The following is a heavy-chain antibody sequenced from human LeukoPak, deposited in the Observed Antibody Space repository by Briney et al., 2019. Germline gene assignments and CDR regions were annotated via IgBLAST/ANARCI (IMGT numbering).Heavy chain of an antibody. J-gene: IGHJ4*02. CDR3: ALTYYYDRSRTFDY. D-gene: IGHD3-22*01. V-gene: IGHV3-23*01. CDR1: GFTLSNYW. Sequence: GGSLRLSCAASGFTLSNYWMSWVRQAPGKGLEWVSAISGSGGSTYYADSVKGRFTISRDNSKNTLYLQMNSLRAEDTAVYYCALTYYYDRSRTFDYWGQGTLVTVSS. CDR2: ISGSGGST.